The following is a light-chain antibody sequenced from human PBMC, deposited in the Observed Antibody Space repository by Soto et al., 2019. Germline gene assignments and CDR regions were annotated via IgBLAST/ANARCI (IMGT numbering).Light chain of an antibody. Sequence: DIQMTQSPSSLSASVGDRVTITCRASQGISNYLAWYQQKPGEVPKLLIYAASTLKACVPSRFSGSGSGTDFTLTISSLQPEDVATYYCQKYNNAPRAFGQGTRVDLK. CDR3: QKYNNAPRA. CDR1: QGISNY. V-gene: IGKV1-27*01. CDR2: AAS. J-gene: IGKJ1*01.